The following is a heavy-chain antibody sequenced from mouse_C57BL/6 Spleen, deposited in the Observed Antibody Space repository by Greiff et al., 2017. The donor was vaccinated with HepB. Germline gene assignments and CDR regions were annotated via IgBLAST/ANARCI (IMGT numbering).Heavy chain of an antibody. CDR3: TRNRNYYGSSGAYFDY. J-gene: IGHJ2*01. V-gene: IGHV1-15*01. Sequence: VKLMESGAELVRPGASVTLSCKASGYTFTDYEMHWVKQTPVHGLEWIGAIDPETGGTASNQKFKGKAILTADKSSSTAYMELRSLTSEDSAVYYCTRNRNYYGSSGAYFDYWGQGTTLTVSS. CDR2: IDPETGGT. CDR1: GYTFTDYE. D-gene: IGHD1-1*01.